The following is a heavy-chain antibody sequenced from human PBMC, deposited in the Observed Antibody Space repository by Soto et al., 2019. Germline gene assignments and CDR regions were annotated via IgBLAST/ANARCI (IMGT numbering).Heavy chain of an antibody. CDR2: IVVGSGNT. D-gene: IGHD6-13*01. CDR1: GFTFTSSA. V-gene: IGHV1-58*01. CDR3: AAGRGIAAAVGDAFDI. Sequence: SVKVSCKASGFTFTSSAVQWVRQARGQRLEWIGWIVVGSGNTNYAQKFQERVTITRDMSTSTAYMELSSLRSEDTAVYYCAAGRGIAAAVGDAFDIWGQGTMVTVSS. J-gene: IGHJ3*02.